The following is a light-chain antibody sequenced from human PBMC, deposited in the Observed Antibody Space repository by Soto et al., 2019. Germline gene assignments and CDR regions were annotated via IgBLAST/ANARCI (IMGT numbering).Light chain of an antibody. Sequence: EIVLTQSPATLSLSPGERATLSCRASQGVSSYLAWYQQKPGQAPRLLIYGASTRATGIPARFSGSGSGTEFTLTISSLQSEDFAVYYCQQYNNWPPKTFGQGTKV. CDR2: GAS. CDR1: QGVSSY. V-gene: IGKV3-15*01. J-gene: IGKJ1*01. CDR3: QQYNNWPPKT.